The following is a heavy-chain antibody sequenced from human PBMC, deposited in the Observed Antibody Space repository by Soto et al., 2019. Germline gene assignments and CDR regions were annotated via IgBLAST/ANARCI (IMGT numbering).Heavy chain of an antibody. CDR2: VYNSGST. D-gene: IGHD6-13*01. CDR1: GGSISSNY. Sequence: SETLSLTCTVSGGSISSNYWTWIRQPPGKGLEWIGYVYNSGSTNYNPSLKSRVTISEDTSKSQFSLKVNSMTAADTVVYYCARYRREAVAGYTLDNWGQGILVTVSS. J-gene: IGHJ4*02. V-gene: IGHV4-59*01. CDR3: ARYRREAVAGYTLDN.